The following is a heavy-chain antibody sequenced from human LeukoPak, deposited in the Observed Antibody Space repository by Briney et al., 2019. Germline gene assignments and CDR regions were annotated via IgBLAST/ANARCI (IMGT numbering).Heavy chain of an antibody. CDR1: GFSFISYG. J-gene: IGHJ4*02. Sequence: GGSLRLSCAASGFSFISYGMHWVRQAPGKGLEWVGVISDDGRNKNYADSVKGRFIISRDNSKDTLYLQMNSLRDEDTAVYYCAKRPSDYGDYVTYFDYWGQGTLVTVSS. V-gene: IGHV3-30*18. CDR2: ISDDGRNK. D-gene: IGHD4-17*01. CDR3: AKRPSDYGDYVTYFDY.